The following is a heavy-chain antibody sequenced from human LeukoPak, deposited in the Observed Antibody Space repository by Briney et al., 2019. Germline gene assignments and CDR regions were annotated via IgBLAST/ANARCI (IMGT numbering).Heavy chain of an antibody. V-gene: IGHV4-39*01. CDR3: ARGGRIAGFDF. CDR1: GGSISSSGYY. D-gene: IGHD6-13*01. CDR2: IYYSGSS. Sequence: SETLSLTCSVSGGSISSSGYYWGWIRQPPGKGLEWIGSIYYSGSSYYNPSLKSRVTISVDTSKNQFSLKLSSVTAADTAVYYCARGGRIAGFDFWGQGTLVTVSS. J-gene: IGHJ4*02.